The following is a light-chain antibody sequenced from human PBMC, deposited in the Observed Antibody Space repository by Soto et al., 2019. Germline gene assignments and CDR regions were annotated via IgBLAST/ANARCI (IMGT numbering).Light chain of an antibody. CDR2: EVN. Sequence: QSVLTQPASLSGSPGQSITISCTGTSSDIGAYDYVSWFQQHPGKAPKLMISEVNNRPSGVSNRFSGSKSGNTAYLTISGLQAEDEADYYCVSHISVAYRSIYVFGTGTKVTVL. CDR1: SSDIGAYDY. J-gene: IGLJ1*01. CDR3: VSHISVAYRSIYV. V-gene: IGLV2-14*01.